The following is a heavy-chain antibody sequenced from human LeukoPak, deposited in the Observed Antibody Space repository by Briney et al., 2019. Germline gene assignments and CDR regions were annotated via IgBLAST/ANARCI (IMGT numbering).Heavy chain of an antibody. CDR2: IHYSGST. Sequence: SETLSLTCTVSGGSISSYYWSWIRQPPGKGLEWIGYIHYSGSTNYNPSLKSRVTISVDTSKNQFSLKLSSVTAADTAVYYCAAGAVTFYYFDYWGQGTLVTVSS. J-gene: IGHJ4*02. V-gene: IGHV4-59*01. CDR1: GGSISSYY. CDR3: AAGAVTFYYFDY. D-gene: IGHD6-19*01.